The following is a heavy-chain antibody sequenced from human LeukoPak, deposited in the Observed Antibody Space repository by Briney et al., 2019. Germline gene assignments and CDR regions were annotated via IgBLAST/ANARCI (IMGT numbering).Heavy chain of an antibody. V-gene: IGHV3-23*01. J-gene: IGHJ4*02. CDR2: ISGSGGRT. Sequence: PGGSLRLSCAASGFTFSSYAMRSVRQAPGKGLEWVLAISGSGGRTYYADSVKGRFTFSRDNSKNTLYLQMNSLRAEDTAIYYCAKGLRQFDTSMVMFDYWGQGTLVTVSS. D-gene: IGHD5-18*01. CDR1: GFTFSSYA. CDR3: AKGLRQFDTSMVMFDY.